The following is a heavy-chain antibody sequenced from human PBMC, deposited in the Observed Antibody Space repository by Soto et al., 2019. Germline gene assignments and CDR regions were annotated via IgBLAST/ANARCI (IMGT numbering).Heavy chain of an antibody. CDR2: SNPKTGVT. CDR3: AKSHVRLQFRSIDY. J-gene: IGHJ4*02. Sequence: QVQLVQSGAEVKKPGASVNVSCKASGYSFTGYFMHWVRQVTGQGLEWMGWSNPKTGVTKYPQKFQGRVTRTRDTSISTAYMELTRLRTDDTAVYYCAKSHVRLQFRSIDYCGQGTLVPVSS. CDR1: GYSFTGYF. D-gene: IGHD6-25*01. V-gene: IGHV1-2*02.